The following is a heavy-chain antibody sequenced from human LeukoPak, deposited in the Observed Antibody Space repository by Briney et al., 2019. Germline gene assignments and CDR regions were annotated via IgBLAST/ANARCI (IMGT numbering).Heavy chain of an antibody. D-gene: IGHD1-7*01. J-gene: IGHJ5*02. CDR1: GFTFSSYG. V-gene: IGHV3-30*03. CDR3: ARDHNWSYGNGGFDP. Sequence: GGSLRLSCAASGFTFSSYGMHWVRQAPGKGLEWVAVISYDGSNKYYADSVKGRFTISRDSSKNTLYLQMNSLRAEDTAVLYCARDHNWSYGNGGFDPWGQGTLVTVSS. CDR2: ISYDGSNK.